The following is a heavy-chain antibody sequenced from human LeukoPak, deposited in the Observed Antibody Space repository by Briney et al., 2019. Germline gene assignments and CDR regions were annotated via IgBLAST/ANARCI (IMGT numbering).Heavy chain of an antibody. J-gene: IGHJ3*02. V-gene: IGHV4-59*01. CDR2: IYYSGST. D-gene: IGHD3-22*01. CDR1: GGSISSYY. CDR3: ARVGYYYDSSGRHDAFDI. Sequence: SETLSLTCTVSGGSISSYYWSWIRRPPGKGLEWIGYIYYSGSTNYNPSLKSRVTISVDTSKNQFSLKLSSVTAADTAVYYCARVGYYYDSSGRHDAFDIWGQGTMVTVSS.